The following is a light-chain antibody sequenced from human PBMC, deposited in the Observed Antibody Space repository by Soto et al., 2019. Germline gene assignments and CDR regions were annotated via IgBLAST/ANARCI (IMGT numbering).Light chain of an antibody. CDR3: MQGTHWPPA. CDR2: WGS. Sequence: DIVMTQSPLSLPVTAGEPASVSCRSSQSLLHSNGYTYLDWYLQKPGQPPQLLIYWGSNRASGVPDRFSGSGSGTDFTLKISRVEAEDVGVYYCMQGTHWPPAFGQGTKVEIK. V-gene: IGKV2-28*01. CDR1: QSLLHSNGYTY. J-gene: IGKJ1*01.